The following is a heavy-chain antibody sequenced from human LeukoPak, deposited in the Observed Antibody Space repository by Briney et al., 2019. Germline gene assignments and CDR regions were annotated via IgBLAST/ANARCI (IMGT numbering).Heavy chain of an antibody. CDR2: IIPIFGTA. Sequence: GASVKVSCKASGGTFSSYAISWVRQAPGQGLEWMEGIIPIFGTANYAQKFQGRVTITADESTSTAYMELSSLRSEDTAVYYCAVGATTNGAFDIWGQGTMVTVSS. CDR3: AVGATTNGAFDI. D-gene: IGHD1-26*01. V-gene: IGHV1-69*13. CDR1: GGTFSSYA. J-gene: IGHJ3*02.